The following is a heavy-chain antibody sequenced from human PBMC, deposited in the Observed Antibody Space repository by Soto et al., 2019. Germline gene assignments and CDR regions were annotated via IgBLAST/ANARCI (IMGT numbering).Heavy chain of an antibody. D-gene: IGHD2-15*01. Sequence: SRCSWRWIRKPPGKGLEWIGYIYYSGSTNYNPSLKSRVTISVDTSKNQFSLKLSSVTAADTAVYYCARVGAGYCSGGSCYFYYYYGMDVWGQGTTVTVSS. CDR2: IYYSGST. CDR3: ARVGAGYCSGGSCYFYYYYGMDV. V-gene: IGHV4-59*01. J-gene: IGHJ6*02. CDR1: SRCS.